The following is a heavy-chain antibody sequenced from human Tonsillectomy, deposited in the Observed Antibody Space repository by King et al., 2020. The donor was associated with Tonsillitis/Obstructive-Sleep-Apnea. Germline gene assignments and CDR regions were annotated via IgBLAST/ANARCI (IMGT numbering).Heavy chain of an antibody. D-gene: IGHD6-13*01. Sequence: VQLQQWGAGLLKPSETLSLTCAVYGGSFSGYYWSWIRQPPGKGLEWIGEINHSGSTNYNPPLKSRVTISVDTSKNQFSLKLSSVTAADTAVYYCARGLYSSSWYYYYYGMDVWGQGTTVTVSS. CDR1: GGSFSGYY. CDR2: INHSGST. J-gene: IGHJ6*02. V-gene: IGHV4-34*01. CDR3: ARGLYSSSWYYYYYGMDV.